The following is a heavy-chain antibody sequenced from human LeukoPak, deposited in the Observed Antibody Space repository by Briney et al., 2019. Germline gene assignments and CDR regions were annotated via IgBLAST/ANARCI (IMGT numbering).Heavy chain of an antibody. V-gene: IGHV3-48*03. J-gene: IGHJ4*02. D-gene: IGHD6-25*01. Sequence: PGGSLRLSCAASGFTFSSYEMNWVRQAPGKGLEWVSYISSSGSTIYYADSVKGRFTISRDNAKNSLYLQVNSLRGEDTAVYYCTATPWGGAAAIFDYWGQGTLVTVSS. CDR2: ISSSGSTI. CDR1: GFTFSSYE. CDR3: TATPWGGAAAIFDY.